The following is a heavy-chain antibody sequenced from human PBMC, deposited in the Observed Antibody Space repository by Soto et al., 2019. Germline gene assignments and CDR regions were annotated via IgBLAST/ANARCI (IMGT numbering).Heavy chain of an antibody. Sequence: SETLSLTCTVSGGSISSGGYYWSWIRQHPGKGLEWIGYIYYSGSTYYNPSLKSRVTISVDTSKNQFSLKLSSVTAADAAVYYCARRITGTRSGFDYWGQGALVTVSS. CDR3: ARRITGTRSGFDY. CDR1: GGSISSGGYY. CDR2: IYYSGST. D-gene: IGHD1-20*01. J-gene: IGHJ4*02. V-gene: IGHV4-31*03.